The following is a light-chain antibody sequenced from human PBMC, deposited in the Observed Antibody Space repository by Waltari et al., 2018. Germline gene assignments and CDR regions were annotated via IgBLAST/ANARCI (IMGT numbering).Light chain of an antibody. J-gene: IGLJ2*01. CDR1: SNDVGGYND. Sequence: QAALTQPPSVSKSLGQAVTISCTGTSNDVGGYNDVSWYQQYPGTAPRLVIYDVNIPPSGVSDRLSGSKSGKTASLTISGLQAEDEAYYYCLSFRGGNTWVFGGGTRLTVL. CDR2: DVN. CDR3: LSFRGGNTWV. V-gene: IGLV2-11*01.